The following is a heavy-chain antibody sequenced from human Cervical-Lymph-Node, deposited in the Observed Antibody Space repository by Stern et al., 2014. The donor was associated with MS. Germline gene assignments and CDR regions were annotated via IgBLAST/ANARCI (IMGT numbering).Heavy chain of an antibody. Sequence: QITLKESGPVLVKPTETLKLNCTVSGFSISNARKGGSWIRQPPGKALERLAHTFSHYEKSHNESLKNRHHISTDTYKTQARHSMTNMDPVEPATYYCARIITGTINFDYWGQGTLVTGSS. V-gene: IGHV2-26*01. CDR3: ARIITGTINFDY. CDR2: TFSHYEK. CDR1: GFSISNARKG. D-gene: IGHD1-7*01. J-gene: IGHJ4*02.